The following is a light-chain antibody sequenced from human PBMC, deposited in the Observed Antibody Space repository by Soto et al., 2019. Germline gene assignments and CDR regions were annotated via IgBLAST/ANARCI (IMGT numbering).Light chain of an antibody. CDR3: QQYNNWLFT. Sequence: EIVMTQSPATLSVSPGETVTLSCRASQSVSGNLAWYQQKPGQAPRLLIYGASTRATGIPARFSGSGSGTEFTLTISSLQSEDFALYYCQQYNNWLFTFGGGTRVEIK. CDR2: GAS. J-gene: IGKJ4*01. CDR1: QSVSGN. V-gene: IGKV3-15*01.